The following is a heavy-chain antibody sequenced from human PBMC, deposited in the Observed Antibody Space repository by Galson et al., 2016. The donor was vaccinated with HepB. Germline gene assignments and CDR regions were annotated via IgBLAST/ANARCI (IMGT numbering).Heavy chain of an antibody. J-gene: IGHJ2*01. Sequence: SVKVSCKAPGGTFNRYGISWVRQAPGQGLEWMGGSIPIFGTAVYAQELQGRVTITADESTSTAYMELSSLRSEDTALYYCARTYTYGVWYFDVWGRGSLVTVSS. CDR3: ARTYTYGVWYFDV. D-gene: IGHD5-18*01. V-gene: IGHV1-69*13. CDR1: GGTFNRYG. CDR2: SIPIFGTA.